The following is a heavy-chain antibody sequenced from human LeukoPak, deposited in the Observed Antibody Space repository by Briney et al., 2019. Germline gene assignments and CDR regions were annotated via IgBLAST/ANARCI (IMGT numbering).Heavy chain of an antibody. CDR2: LYSGGST. V-gene: IGHV3-53*01. CDR3: ASIRGYSGYAGYFDC. Sequence: PGGSLRLSCAASGVTVSSNYMSWVRHAPGKGLEWVSVLYSGGSTYYADSVKGLFTISRDNSKNTLYLQMNSLRAEDTAVYYCASIRGYSGYAGYFDCWGQGTLVTVSS. J-gene: IGHJ4*02. D-gene: IGHD5-12*01. CDR1: GVTVSSNY.